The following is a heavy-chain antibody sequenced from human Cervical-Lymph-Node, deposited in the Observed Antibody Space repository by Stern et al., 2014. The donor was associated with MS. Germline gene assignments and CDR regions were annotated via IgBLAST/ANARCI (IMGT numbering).Heavy chain of an antibody. CDR2: INPSGGST. V-gene: IGHV1-46*01. CDR1: GYTFTSYY. D-gene: IGHD2-21*02. CDR3: ARGLYCGGDCYSVFGY. Sequence: QLVQSGAEVKKPGASVKVSCKASGYTFTSYYMHWVRQAPGQGLEWMGIINPSGGSTSYAQKFQGRVTMTRDTSTSTVYMELSSLGSEDTAVYYCARGLYCGGDCYSVFGYWGQGTLVTVSS. J-gene: IGHJ4*02.